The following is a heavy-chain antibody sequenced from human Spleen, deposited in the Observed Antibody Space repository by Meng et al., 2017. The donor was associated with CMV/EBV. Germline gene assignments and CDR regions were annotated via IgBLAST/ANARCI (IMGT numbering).Heavy chain of an antibody. CDR3: ARLWYYNASGGFDY. CDR1: GYSFSSYW. V-gene: IGHV5-51*01. CDR2: IYPGDSDT. D-gene: IGHD3-10*01. Sequence: GESLKISCKASGYSFSSYWIGWVRQMPGKGLQYMGIIYPGDSDTRYSPSFQGQVTISADKSIGTAYLQWSSLKASDTAMYYCARLWYYNASGGFDYWGQGTLVTVSS. J-gene: IGHJ4*02.